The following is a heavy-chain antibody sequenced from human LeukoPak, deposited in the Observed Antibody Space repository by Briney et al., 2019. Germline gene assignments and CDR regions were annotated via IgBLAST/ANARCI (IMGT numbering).Heavy chain of an antibody. V-gene: IGHV1-3*01. Sequence: ASVKVSCKASGYTFTDYAMHWVRQAPGQSLEWMGWINVGNGDTKYSQKFQDRVTISRDTSATTAYMELRSLKSEETAVYYCATIGYGSGVEYFDYWGQGTLVTVSS. J-gene: IGHJ4*02. D-gene: IGHD3-10*01. CDR3: ATIGYGSGVEYFDY. CDR2: INVGNGDT. CDR1: GYTFTDYA.